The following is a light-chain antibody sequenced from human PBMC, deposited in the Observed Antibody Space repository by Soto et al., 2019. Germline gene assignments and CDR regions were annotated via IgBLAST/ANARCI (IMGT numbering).Light chain of an antibody. CDR3: QQYENLPYT. CDR1: LDIRNY. CDR2: DTS. J-gene: IGKJ2*01. Sequence: DIQLTQSPPSLSASVGERVSITCQASLDIRNYLNWYQHKPGRAPKLLIYDTSNLETGVPSRFGGSASATNFSFIITGLQPEDVATYYCQQYENLPYTFGQGTKLEI. V-gene: IGKV1-33*01.